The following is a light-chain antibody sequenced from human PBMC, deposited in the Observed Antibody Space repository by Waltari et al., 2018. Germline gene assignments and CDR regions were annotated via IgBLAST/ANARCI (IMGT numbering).Light chain of an antibody. CDR2: DVT. Sequence: QSALTQPASVSGSPGQSLTISCTGARTDVGDYNSVSWYQQIPGKAPKVIIYDVTKRPSGVSNRFSGSKSGNSASLSISGLQAEDEAHYYCCSYAGRSTWVFGGGTKVTVL. V-gene: IGLV2-23*02. J-gene: IGLJ3*02. CDR3: CSYAGRSTWV. CDR1: RTDVGDYNS.